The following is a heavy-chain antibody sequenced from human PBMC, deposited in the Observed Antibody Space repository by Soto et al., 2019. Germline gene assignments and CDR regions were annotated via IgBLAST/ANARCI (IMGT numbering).Heavy chain of an antibody. Sequence: SETLSLTCAVYGGSFSGYYWSWIRQPPGKGLEWIGEINHSGSTNYNPSLKSRVTISVDTSKNQFSLKLSSVTAADTAVYYCARGGRDIVVGVAATRAYNLFDPCGQGTLVTVDS. CDR1: GGSFSGYY. CDR3: ARGGRDIVVGVAATRAYNLFDP. CDR2: INHSGST. J-gene: IGHJ5*02. V-gene: IGHV4-34*01. D-gene: IGHD2-15*01.